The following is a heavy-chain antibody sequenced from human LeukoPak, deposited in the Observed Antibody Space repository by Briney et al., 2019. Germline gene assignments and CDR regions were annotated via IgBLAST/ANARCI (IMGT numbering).Heavy chain of an antibody. CDR3: ARGGVAAAGN. CDR2: IYYSGNT. J-gene: IGHJ4*02. V-gene: IGHV4-31*03. CDR1: GGSITSGGYY. Sequence: SETLSLTCTLSGGSITSGGYYWSWIRQHPGKGLEWIGYIYYSGNTYYNPSLKSRATISVDTSKNQFSLKLSSVTAADTAVYYCARGGVAAAGNWGQGTLVTVSS. D-gene: IGHD6-13*01.